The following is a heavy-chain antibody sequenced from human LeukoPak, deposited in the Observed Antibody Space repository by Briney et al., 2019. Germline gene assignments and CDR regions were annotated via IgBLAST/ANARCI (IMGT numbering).Heavy chain of an antibody. J-gene: IGHJ4*02. CDR1: GFTFGDYA. CDR2: IRSKAYGGTT. Sequence: GGSLRLSCTASGFTFGDYAMSWFRQAPGKGLEWVGFIRSKAYGGTTEYAASVKGRFTISRDDSKSIAYLQMNSLKTEDTAVYYCTRFPGYCSGGSCFKFDYRGQGTLVTVSS. D-gene: IGHD2-15*01. CDR3: TRFPGYCSGGSCFKFDY. V-gene: IGHV3-49*03.